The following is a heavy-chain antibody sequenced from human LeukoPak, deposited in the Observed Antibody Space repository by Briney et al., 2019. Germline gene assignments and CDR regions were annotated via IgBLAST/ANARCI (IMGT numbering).Heavy chain of an antibody. J-gene: IGHJ6*03. V-gene: IGHV4-4*07. CDR3: ARVVAARPGGYYYYYMDV. CDR2: IYTSGST. CDR1: GGCISRYY. D-gene: IGHD6-6*01. Sequence: PSVTLSLTCTVSGGCISRYYWIWIRQPARKGLEWIGRIYTSGSTNYNPSLKSRVTMSVDTSKNQFSLNLSSVTAADTAVYYCARVVAARPGGYYYYYMDVWGKGTTVTVSS.